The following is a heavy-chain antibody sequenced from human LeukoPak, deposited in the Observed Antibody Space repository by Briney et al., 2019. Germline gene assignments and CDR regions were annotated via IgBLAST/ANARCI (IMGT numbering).Heavy chain of an antibody. V-gene: IGHV3-30*18. CDR1: RFTFSSHS. CDR2: ISFDGSNK. J-gene: IGHJ4*02. CDR3: AKDAGTGGDGYYFDY. Sequence: GGSLRLSCAASRFTFSSHSMHWVRQAPGKGLEWVAVISFDGSNKFYGDSVKGRFTISRDNSQNTLFLQMDSLRVEDTAVYYCAKDAGTGGDGYYFDYWGQGTLVTVSS. D-gene: IGHD3-16*01.